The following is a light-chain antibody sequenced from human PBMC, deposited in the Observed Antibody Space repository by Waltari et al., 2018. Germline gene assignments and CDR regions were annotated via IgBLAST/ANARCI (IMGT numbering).Light chain of an antibody. J-gene: IGKJ4*01. CDR2: GAS. Sequence: DSVLTQYPGTLSFSPGERATLPCRASQSVSSSCLACYQQKPGQAPRLVIYGASSRATGIPDRFSGSGSGTDFTLTISRLEPEDFAVYYCQHYGTSPPLTFGGGTKVEIK. V-gene: IGKV3-20*01. CDR3: QHYGTSPPLT. CDR1: QSVSSSC.